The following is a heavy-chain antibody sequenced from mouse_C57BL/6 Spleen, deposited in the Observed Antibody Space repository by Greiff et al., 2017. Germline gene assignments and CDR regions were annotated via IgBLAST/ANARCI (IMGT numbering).Heavy chain of an antibody. D-gene: IGHD1-1*01. CDR1: GYTFTSYW. Sequence: QVQLQQPGAELVKPGASVKMSCKASGYTFTSYWITWVKQRPGQGLEWIGDIYPGSGSTNYNEKFKSKATLTVDTSSSTAYMQLSSLTSEDSAVYYCARFITTVGDYAMDYWGQGTSVTVSS. CDR3: ARFITTVGDYAMDY. V-gene: IGHV1-55*01. J-gene: IGHJ4*01. CDR2: IYPGSGST.